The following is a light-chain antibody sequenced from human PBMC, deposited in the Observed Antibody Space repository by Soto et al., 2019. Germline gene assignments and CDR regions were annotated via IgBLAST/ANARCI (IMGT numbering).Light chain of an antibody. J-gene: IGKJ1*01. CDR2: AAS. CDR3: LQYYNFSWT. Sequence: AIQMTQSPSSLSASVGDRVTITCRASQGIRNDLGWYQQKPGEAPKLLIFAASSLRSGVPSRFSGSGSGTDFTLTISSLQPEDFATYYCLQYYNFSWTFGQGTKVDIK. V-gene: IGKV1-6*01. CDR1: QGIRND.